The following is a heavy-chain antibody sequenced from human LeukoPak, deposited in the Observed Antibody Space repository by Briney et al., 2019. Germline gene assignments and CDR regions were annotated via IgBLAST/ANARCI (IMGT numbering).Heavy chain of an antibody. J-gene: IGHJ4*02. V-gene: IGHV4-38-2*01. Sequence: SETLSLTCAVSGYSISSGYYWGWIRQPPGKGLEWIGSTYHSGGTYYNPSHKSRITISVDTSKNQFSRKLTSVTAADTAVYYCARQRGSGTYSAYYFDSWGQGTLVTVSS. CDR2: TYHSGGT. CDR3: ARQRGSGTYSAYYFDS. D-gene: IGHD3-10*01. CDR1: GYSISSGYY.